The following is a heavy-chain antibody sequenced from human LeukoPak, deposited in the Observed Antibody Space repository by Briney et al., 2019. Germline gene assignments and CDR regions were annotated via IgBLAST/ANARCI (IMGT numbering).Heavy chain of an antibody. CDR2: IGAYNGKT. CDR3: ARWYYHDSSAYYFPGDY. Sequence: ASVKVSCKASGYTFTSYGISWVRQAPGQGLEWMGWIGAYNGKTNYAQKLQGRVTMTTDTSTSTAYMELRSLRSDDTAVYYCARWYYHDSSAYYFPGDYWGQGTLVTVSS. J-gene: IGHJ4*02. D-gene: IGHD3-22*01. V-gene: IGHV1-18*01. CDR1: GYTFTSYG.